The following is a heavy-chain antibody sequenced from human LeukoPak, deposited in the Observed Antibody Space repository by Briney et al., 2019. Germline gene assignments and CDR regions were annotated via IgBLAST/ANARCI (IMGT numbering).Heavy chain of an antibody. V-gene: IGHV4-39*07. CDR1: GGSISSSSYY. CDR2: IYYSGST. J-gene: IGHJ4*02. Sequence: PSETLSLTCTVSGGSISSSSYYWGWIRQPPGKGLEWIGSIYYSGSTYYNPSLKSRVTISVDTSKNQFSLKLSSVTAADTAVYYCARDVQPATTVTSAWGQGTLVTVSS. D-gene: IGHD4-17*01. CDR3: ARDVQPATTVTSA.